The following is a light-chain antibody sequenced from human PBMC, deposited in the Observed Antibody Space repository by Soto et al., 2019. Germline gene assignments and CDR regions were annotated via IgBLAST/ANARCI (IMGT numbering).Light chain of an antibody. V-gene: IGLV4-69*01. Sequence: QLVLTQSPSASASLGASVKLTCTLSRGHSNYAIAWHQQQSEKGPRYLMKLNSDGSHSKGDGIPDRFSGSSSGAERYLTISSLQSEDEADYYCQTWGSGIVVFGGGTKVPS. CDR3: QTWGSGIVV. CDR2: LNSDGSH. J-gene: IGLJ2*01. CDR1: RGHSNYA.